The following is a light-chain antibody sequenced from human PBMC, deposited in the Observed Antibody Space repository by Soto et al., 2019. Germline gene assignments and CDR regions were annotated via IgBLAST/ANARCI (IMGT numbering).Light chain of an antibody. J-gene: IGLJ1*01. CDR1: TSNIGAGYD. V-gene: IGLV1-40*01. CDR2: VNN. CDR3: RSFDSRLSTDV. Sequence: QSALTQPPSVSRAPGQRVTISCAGSTSNIGAGYDVHWYQQLPGLAPKLLIYVNNNRPSGVPDRISASKSGTSASLAITGLQAEDEADYYCRSFDSRLSTDVFGTGTKLTVL.